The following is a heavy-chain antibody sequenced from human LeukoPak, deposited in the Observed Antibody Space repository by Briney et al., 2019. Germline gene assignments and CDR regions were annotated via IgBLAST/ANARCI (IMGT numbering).Heavy chain of an antibody. CDR1: GFTFSDYY. D-gene: IGHD3-9*01. J-gene: IGHJ4*02. V-gene: IGHV3-11*04. CDR3: ARDYDILTGRTIDH. Sequence: GGSLRLSCAASGFTFSDYYMSWIRKAPGKGLEWVSYISSSGRTIYYAHSVKGRFTISRDNAKNSLYLQMNSLRAEDTAVYYCARDYDILTGRTIDHWGQGTLVTVSS. CDR2: ISSSGRTI.